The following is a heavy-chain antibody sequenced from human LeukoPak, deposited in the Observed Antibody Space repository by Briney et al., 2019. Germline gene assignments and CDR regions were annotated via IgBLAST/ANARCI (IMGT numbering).Heavy chain of an antibody. Sequence: SGGSLRLSCAASGFTFSSYAMSWVRQAPGKGLEWVSAISGSGGSTYYADSVKGRFTISRDNSKNTLYLQMNSLRAEDTAVYYCARGPYDSSGYYLVEHYFDYWGQGTLVTVSS. CDR1: GFTFSSYA. CDR3: ARGPYDSSGYYLVEHYFDY. D-gene: IGHD3-22*01. CDR2: ISGSGGST. J-gene: IGHJ4*02. V-gene: IGHV3-23*01.